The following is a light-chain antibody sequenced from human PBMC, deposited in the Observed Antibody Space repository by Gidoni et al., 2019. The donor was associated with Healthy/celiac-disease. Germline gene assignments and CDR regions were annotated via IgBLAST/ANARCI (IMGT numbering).Light chain of an antibody. J-gene: IGLJ2*01. CDR2: GKN. V-gene: IGLV3-19*01. Sequence: SSELTPAPAVSFALGLTVRITCQGDSLRSYYASWYQQKPGQAPVLVIYGKNNRPSGIPDRFSGSSSGNTASLTITGAQAEDEADYYCNSRDSSGNHLVFGGGTKLTVL. CDR1: SLRSYY. CDR3: NSRDSSGNHLV.